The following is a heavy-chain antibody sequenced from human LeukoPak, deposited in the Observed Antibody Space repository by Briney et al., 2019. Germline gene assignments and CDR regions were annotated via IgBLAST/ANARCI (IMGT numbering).Heavy chain of an antibody. J-gene: IGHJ6*02. Sequence: PGGSLRLSCAASGFTFSNYEMNWVRQAPGKGLEWVSYISSSGRTIYYADSVKGRFTISRDNAKNSLYLQMNNLRAEDTAIYYCARDRMVATLFGYYYGMDVWGQGTTVTVSS. CDR2: ISSSGRTI. D-gene: IGHD5-12*01. CDR3: ARDRMVATLFGYYYGMDV. V-gene: IGHV3-48*03. CDR1: GFTFSNYE.